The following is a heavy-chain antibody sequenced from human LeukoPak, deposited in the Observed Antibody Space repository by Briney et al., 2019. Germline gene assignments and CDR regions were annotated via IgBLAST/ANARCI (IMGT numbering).Heavy chain of an antibody. J-gene: IGHJ6*02. D-gene: IGHD3-16*01. CDR1: GFTFSSYS. CDR2: ISSSSSYI. CDR3: ARDWGYYYYYGMDV. V-gene: IGHV3-21*01. Sequence: GGSLRLSCAASGFTFSSYSMNWVRQAPGKGLEWVSSISSSSSYIYYADSVKGRFTISRDNAKNSLYLQMDSLRAEDTAVYYCARDWGYYYYYGMDVWGQGTTVTVSS.